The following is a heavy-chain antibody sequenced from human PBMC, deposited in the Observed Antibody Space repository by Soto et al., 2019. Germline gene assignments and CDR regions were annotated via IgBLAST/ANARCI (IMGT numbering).Heavy chain of an antibody. D-gene: IGHD2-2*01. Sequence: GGFLIRSCADSGFTFSSYSMNWVRQAPGKGLEGVSSISSSSSYIYYADSVKGRFTISRDNAKNSLYLQMNSLRAEDTAVYYCAREIWALIVVAMSGMDVWGQWTTVTVS. J-gene: IGHJ6*02. CDR2: ISSSSSYI. CDR1: GFTFSSYS. CDR3: AREIWALIVVAMSGMDV. V-gene: IGHV3-21*01.